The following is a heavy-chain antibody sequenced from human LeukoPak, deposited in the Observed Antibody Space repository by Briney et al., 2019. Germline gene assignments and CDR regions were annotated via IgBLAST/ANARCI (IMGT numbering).Heavy chain of an antibody. D-gene: IGHD3-9*01. V-gene: IGHV2-5*01. CDR2: IYWNDDK. CDR1: GFSLSTSGVG. Sequence: SGPTLVKPTQTLTLTCTFSGFSLSTSGVGVGWIRQPPGKALEWLALIYWNDDKRYSPSLKSRLTITKDTSKNQVVLTMTNIDPVDTATYDCAHIRDILTGWYAFDIWGQGTMVTVSS. J-gene: IGHJ3*02. CDR3: AHIRDILTGWYAFDI.